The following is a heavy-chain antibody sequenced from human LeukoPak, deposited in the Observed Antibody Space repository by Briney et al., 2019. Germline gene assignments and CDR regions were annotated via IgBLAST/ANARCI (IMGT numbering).Heavy chain of an antibody. D-gene: IGHD3-3*01. J-gene: IGHJ4*02. CDR1: GYTFTSYG. CDR3: ARDWSTSRCLAFNY. CDR2: VSAYNGDT. V-gene: IGHV1-18*04. Sequence: ASLKVSFKASGYTFTSYGVSWVRHAPGHGLDWMGWVSAYNGDTNYAQRFQGRVTMTTDASTSTAYMELRSLRSDDTAVYYCARDWSTSRCLAFNYWGQGTLVTVSS.